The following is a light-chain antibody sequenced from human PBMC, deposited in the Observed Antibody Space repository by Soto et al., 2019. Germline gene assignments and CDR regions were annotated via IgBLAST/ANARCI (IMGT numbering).Light chain of an antibody. CDR1: SSDVGSYNR. Sequence: QSALTQPPSVSGSPGQSVTISCTGTSSDVGSYNRVSWYQQPPGTAPKLMIYEVSNRPSGVPDRFSGSKSGNTASLTISGLQAEDEADYYCSSYTSSSTSYVFGTGTKLTVL. CDR3: SSYTSSSTSYV. V-gene: IGLV2-18*02. CDR2: EVS. J-gene: IGLJ1*01.